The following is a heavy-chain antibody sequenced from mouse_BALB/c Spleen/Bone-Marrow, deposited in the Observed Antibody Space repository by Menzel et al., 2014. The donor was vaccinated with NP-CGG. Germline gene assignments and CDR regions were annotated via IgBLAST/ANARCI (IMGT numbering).Heavy chain of an antibody. CDR3: AREYYGDWYFDV. V-gene: IGHV1-18*01. CDR2: INPYNGGT. Sequence: EVQRVESGPELVKPGASTKISCKASGYSFTGYTMNWVKQSHGKNLEWIGLINPYNGGTTYNQKFKGKATLTVDKSSSTAYMELLRLTSEDSAVYYCAREYYGDWYFDVWGAGTTVTVSS. J-gene: IGHJ1*01. D-gene: IGHD1-1*01. CDR1: GYSFTGYT.